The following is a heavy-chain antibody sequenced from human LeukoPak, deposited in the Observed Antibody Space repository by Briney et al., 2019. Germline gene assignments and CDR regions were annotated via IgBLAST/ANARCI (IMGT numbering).Heavy chain of an antibody. CDR2: ISSSSSYI. Sequence: GGSLRLSCAASGFTFSSYSMNWVRQAPGKGPEWVSSISSSSSYIYYADSVKGRFTISRDNAKNSLYLQVNSLRAEDTAVYYCARVDLAAAFDYWGQGTLVTVSS. CDR3: ARVDLAAAFDY. J-gene: IGHJ4*02. V-gene: IGHV3-21*01. D-gene: IGHD6-13*01. CDR1: GFTFSSYS.